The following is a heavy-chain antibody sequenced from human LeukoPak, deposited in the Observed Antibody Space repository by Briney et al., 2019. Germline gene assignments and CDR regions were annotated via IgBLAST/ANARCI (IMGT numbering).Heavy chain of an antibody. V-gene: IGHV4-4*07. CDR3: ARGTNYYYYMDV. Sequence: SETLSLTCTVSGGSISSYYWSWFRQPAGKGLEWIGRIHTSGSTNYNPSLKSRVTMSSDTSKNQFSLKLNSVTAADTAVYYCARGTNYYYYMDVWGKGTTVTVSS. CDR2: IHTSGST. CDR1: GGSISSYY. J-gene: IGHJ6*03.